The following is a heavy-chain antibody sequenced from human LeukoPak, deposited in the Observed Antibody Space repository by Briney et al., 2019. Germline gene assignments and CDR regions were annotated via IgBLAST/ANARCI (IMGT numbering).Heavy chain of an antibody. CDR2: IKQDGSEK. D-gene: IGHD3-3*01. J-gene: IGHJ6*02. V-gene: IGHV3-7*01. CDR1: GFTFSSYW. Sequence: PGGSLRLSCAASGFTFSSYWMSWVRQAPGKGLEWVANIKQDGSEKYYVDSVKGRFTISRDNAKNSLYLQMNSLRAEDTAVYYCARDHLHTIFGVVIIFSDYYYDMDVWGQGTTVTVSS. CDR3: ARDHLHTIFGVVIIFSDYYYDMDV.